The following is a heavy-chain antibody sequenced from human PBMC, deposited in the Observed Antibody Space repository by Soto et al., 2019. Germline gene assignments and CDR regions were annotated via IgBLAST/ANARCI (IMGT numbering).Heavy chain of an antibody. Sequence: PGGSLRLSCAASGFTFSSYAMSWVRQAPGKGLEWVSAISGSGGSTYYADSVKGRFTISRDNSKNTLYLQMNSLRAEDTAVYYCAKVFASGYAPPTPSDYWGQGTLVTV. J-gene: IGHJ4*02. V-gene: IGHV3-23*01. CDR2: ISGSGGST. CDR3: AKVFASGYAPPTPSDY. D-gene: IGHD5-12*01. CDR1: GFTFSSYA.